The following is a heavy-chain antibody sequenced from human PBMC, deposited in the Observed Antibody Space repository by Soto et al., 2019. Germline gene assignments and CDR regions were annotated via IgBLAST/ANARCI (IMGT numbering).Heavy chain of an antibody. CDR2: VNTDGSSI. Sequence: EVQLVESGGSLVQPGGSLRLSCAASGFTFSSYWMHWVRQAPGKGLVWVSRVNTDGSSINYVDSVKGRFTISRDNAKNTLSLQVNSLSVAETAVYCCARRGQKGAGLAHWGQGTVVTVSS. D-gene: IGHD3-16*01. CDR1: GFTFSSYW. J-gene: IGHJ5*02. CDR3: ARRGQKGAGLAH. V-gene: IGHV3-74*01.